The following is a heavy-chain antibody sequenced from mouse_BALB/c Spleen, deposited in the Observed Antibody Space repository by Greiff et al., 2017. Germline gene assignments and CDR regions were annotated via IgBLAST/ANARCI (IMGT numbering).Heavy chain of an antibody. D-gene: IGHD1-1*01. V-gene: IGHV5-12-1*01. Sequence: DVMLVESGGGLVKPGGSLKLSCAASGFAFSSYDMSWVRQTPEKRLEWVAYISSGGGSTYYPDTVKGRFTISRDNAKNTLYLQMSSLKSEDTAMYYCARHDYYGSSLAWFAYWGQGTLVTVSA. CDR2: ISSGGGST. J-gene: IGHJ3*01. CDR3: ARHDYYGSSLAWFAY. CDR1: GFAFSSYD.